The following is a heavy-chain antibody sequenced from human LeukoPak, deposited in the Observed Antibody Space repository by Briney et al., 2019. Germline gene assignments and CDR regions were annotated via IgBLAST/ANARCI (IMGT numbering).Heavy chain of an antibody. D-gene: IGHD6-6*01. CDR2: MKSKTDGGTT. CDR3: TTDRAIAVRPLFDY. CDR1: GFTFSNAW. J-gene: IGHJ4*02. V-gene: IGHV3-15*01. Sequence: GGSLRLSCAASGFTFSNAWMGWVRQAPGKGLEWVGRMKSKTDGGTTEYAAPVKGRFTISRDDSKNTLYLQMNSLKIEDTGVYYCTTDRAIAVRPLFDYWGQGTLVSVSS.